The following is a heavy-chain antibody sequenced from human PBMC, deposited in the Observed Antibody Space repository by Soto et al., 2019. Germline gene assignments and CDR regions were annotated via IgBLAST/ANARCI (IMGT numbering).Heavy chain of an antibody. CDR1: GGTFSSYA. Sequence: GASVKVSCKASGGTFSSYAISWVRQAPGQGLEWMGGIIPIFSTPIYAQKFQGRVTMTEDTSTDTAYMELSSLRSEDTAVYYCATAPPTYYDSSGKATVAFDIWGQGTMVTVSS. CDR2: IIPIFSTP. CDR3: ATAPPTYYDSSGKATVAFDI. V-gene: IGHV1-69*06. J-gene: IGHJ3*02. D-gene: IGHD3-22*01.